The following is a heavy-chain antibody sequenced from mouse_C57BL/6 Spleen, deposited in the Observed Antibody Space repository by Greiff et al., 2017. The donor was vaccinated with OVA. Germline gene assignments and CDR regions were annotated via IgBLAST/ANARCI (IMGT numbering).Heavy chain of an antibody. J-gene: IGHJ4*01. CDR2: IFPGAGDT. V-gene: IGHV1-82*01. CDR3: ERQRTYDSGAMDD. CDR1: GYAFSSSW. Sequence: VHLVESGPELVKPGASVKISCKASGYAFSSSWMNWVKQRPGKGLEWIGRIFPGAGDTNYNGKFKGKATLTAAKSSSTASMQLSSSTAEDSAVDFWERQRTYDSGAMDDRGKGTTVTVSS. D-gene: IGHD2-4*01.